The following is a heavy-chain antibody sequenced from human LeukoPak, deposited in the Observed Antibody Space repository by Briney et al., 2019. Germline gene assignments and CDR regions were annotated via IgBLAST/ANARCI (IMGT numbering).Heavy chain of an antibody. Sequence: GASVKVSCKASGGTFSSYAISWVRQAPGQGLEWMGGIIPLFGTANYAQKFQDRVTITADKATSTAYMELSSLRSEDTAVYYCTTSGWYTPTLVYFDYWGQGTLVTVSS. V-gene: IGHV1-69*06. CDR1: GGTFSSYA. CDR2: IIPLFGTA. D-gene: IGHD6-19*01. CDR3: TTSGWYTPTLVYFDY. J-gene: IGHJ4*02.